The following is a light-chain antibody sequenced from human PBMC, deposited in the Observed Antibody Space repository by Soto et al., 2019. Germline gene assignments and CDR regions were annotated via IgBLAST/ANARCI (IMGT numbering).Light chain of an antibody. J-gene: IGKJ4*01. CDR1: QSVSSN. Sequence: EIVMTQSPATLSVSPGEKDTLSCRASQSVSSNLAWYQHKPGQAPRLLIYGASTRATGIPARFSGSGSGTEFTLTISSLQSEDFALYYCQQYNNWPPITFGGGTKVEIK. CDR2: GAS. CDR3: QQYNNWPPIT. V-gene: IGKV3-15*01.